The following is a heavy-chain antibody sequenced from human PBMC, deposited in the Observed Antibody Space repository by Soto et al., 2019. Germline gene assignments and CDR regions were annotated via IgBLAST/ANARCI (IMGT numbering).Heavy chain of an antibody. CDR3: AREGYSSSSGSGNWLDP. J-gene: IGHJ5*02. CDR2: IIPIFGTA. Sequence: QVQLVQSGAEVKKPGSSVKVSCKASGGTFSSYAISWVRQAPGQGLEWMGGIIPIFGTANYAQKFQGRVTITADESTSTAYMELSSLRSEDTAVYYCAREGYSSSSGSGNWLDPWGQGTLVTVSS. CDR1: GGTFSSYA. V-gene: IGHV1-69*01. D-gene: IGHD6-6*01.